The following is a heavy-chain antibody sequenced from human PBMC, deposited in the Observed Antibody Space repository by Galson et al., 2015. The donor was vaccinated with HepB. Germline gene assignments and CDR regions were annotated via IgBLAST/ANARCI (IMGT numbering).Heavy chain of an antibody. J-gene: IGHJ6*02. Sequence: SLRLSCAASGFTFSDYAMSWVRQAPGKGLEWVSSVSNGGDGTDYADSVKGRITISRDNSKNTLYLQMNSLRVEDTAVYHCAKSHDGIVYYFYGMDVWGQGTTVTVSS. CDR3: AKSHDGIVYYFYGMDV. D-gene: IGHD3/OR15-3a*01. V-gene: IGHV3-23*01. CDR2: VSNGGDGT. CDR1: GFTFSDYA.